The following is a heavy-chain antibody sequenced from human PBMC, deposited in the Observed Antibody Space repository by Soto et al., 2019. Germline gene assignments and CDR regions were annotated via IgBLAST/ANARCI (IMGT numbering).Heavy chain of an antibody. CDR3: VRDYDSSGFYSGH. D-gene: IGHD3-22*01. CDR2: IDSDGRST. CDR1: GFTFSSYW. J-gene: IGHJ4*02. Sequence: EVQLVESGGGLVQPGGSLRLSCAAAGFTFSSYWMHWVRQSPGKGLVWVSQIDSDGRSTTYADTVKGRFTVSRDNAKNKLFLQMNSQRAEDTAVYYCVRDYDSSGFYSGHWGQGTLVTVSS. V-gene: IGHV3-74*03.